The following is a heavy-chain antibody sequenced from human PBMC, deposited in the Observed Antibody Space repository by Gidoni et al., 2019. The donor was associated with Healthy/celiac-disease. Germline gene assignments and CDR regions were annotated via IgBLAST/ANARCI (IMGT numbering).Heavy chain of an antibody. CDR3: AKIGGYYDSSGYVDY. V-gene: IGHV3-23*01. Sequence: EVQLLESGGGLVQPGGSLRLSCAASGFPFSSYAMSWVRQAPGKGLEWVSAISGSGGSTYYADSVKGRFTISRDNSKNTLYLQMNSLRAEDTAVYYCAKIGGYYDSSGYVDYWGQGTLVTVSS. J-gene: IGHJ4*02. CDR2: ISGSGGST. D-gene: IGHD3-22*01. CDR1: GFPFSSYA.